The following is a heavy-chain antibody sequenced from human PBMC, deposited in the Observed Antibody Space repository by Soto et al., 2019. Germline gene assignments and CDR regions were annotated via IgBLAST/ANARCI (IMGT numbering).Heavy chain of an antibody. V-gene: IGHV1-18*01. CDR1: GYTFTSYG. Sequence: ASVKVSCKASGYTFTSYGISWVRQAPGQGLEWMGWISAYNGNTNYAQKLQGRVTMTTDTSTSTAYMELRSLRSDDTAVYYCARDYYGSGSRSAIYYYYGMDVWGQGTTVTVS. J-gene: IGHJ6*02. CDR3: ARDYYGSGSRSAIYYYYGMDV. CDR2: ISAYNGNT. D-gene: IGHD3-10*01.